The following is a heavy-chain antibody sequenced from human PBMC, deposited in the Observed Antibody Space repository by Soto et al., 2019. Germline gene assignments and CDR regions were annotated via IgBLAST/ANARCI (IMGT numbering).Heavy chain of an antibody. CDR2: IYYSGST. CDR3: ARDRTFSAPNKRSFQRHTHLNGMDV. CDR1: GGSISSYY. V-gene: IGHV4-59*01. J-gene: IGHJ6*02. Sequence: PSETLSLTCTVSGGSISSYYWSWIRQPPGKGLEWIGYIYYSGSTNYNPSLKSRVTISVDTSKNQFSLKLSSVTAADTAVYYCARDRTFSAPNKRSFQRHTHLNGMDVWGQGTKVTVSS. D-gene: IGHD2-21*01.